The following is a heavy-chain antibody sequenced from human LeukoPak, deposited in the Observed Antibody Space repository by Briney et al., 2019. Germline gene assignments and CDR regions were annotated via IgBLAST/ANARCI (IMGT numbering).Heavy chain of an antibody. CDR3: ARDSGGIQLWNSYSSQFDY. CDR2: IKQDGSEK. J-gene: IGHJ4*02. CDR1: GFTFSSYW. V-gene: IGHV3-7*01. D-gene: IGHD5-18*01. Sequence: GGSLRLSCAASGFTFSSYWMSWVRQAPGKGLEWVANIKQDGSEKYYVDSVKGRFTISRDNAKNSLYLQMNSLRAEDTAVYYCARDSGGIQLWNSYSSQFDYWGQGTLVTVSS.